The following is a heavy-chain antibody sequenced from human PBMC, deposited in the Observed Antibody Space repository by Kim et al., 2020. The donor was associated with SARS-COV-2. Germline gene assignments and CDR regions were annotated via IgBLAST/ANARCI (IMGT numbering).Heavy chain of an antibody. J-gene: IGHJ5*02. Sequence: SETLSLTCTVSGGSISSSSYYWGWIRQPPGKGLEWIGSIYYSGSTYYNPSLKSRVTISVDTSKNQFSLKLSSVTAADTAVYYCARDLMITFGEATNWFDPWGQGTLVTVSS. CDR2: IYYSGST. V-gene: IGHV4-39*07. CDR1: GGSISSSSYY. D-gene: IGHD3-16*01. CDR3: ARDLMITFGEATNWFDP.